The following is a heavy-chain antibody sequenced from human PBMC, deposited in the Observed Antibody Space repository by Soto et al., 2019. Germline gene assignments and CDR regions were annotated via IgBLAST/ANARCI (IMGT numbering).Heavy chain of an antibody. J-gene: IGHJ3*02. D-gene: IGHD3-22*01. CDR2: IYSGGST. Sequence: GGSLRLSCAASGFTVSSNYMSWVRQAPGKGLEWVSVIYSGGSTYYADSVKGRFTISRDNSKNTLYLQMNSLRAEDTAVYYCARAMIVQSNDAFDIWGQGTTVTVSS. CDR3: ARAMIVQSNDAFDI. V-gene: IGHV3-66*01. CDR1: GFTVSSNY.